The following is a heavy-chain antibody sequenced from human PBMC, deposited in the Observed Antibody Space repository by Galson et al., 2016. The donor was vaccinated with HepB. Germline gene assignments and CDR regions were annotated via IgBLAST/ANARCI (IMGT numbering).Heavy chain of an antibody. Sequence: ETLSLTCSVSGGSVSSPTWWSWVRQSPGKGLEWIGESYHSGTTNYNPSFRRRANIWVDKSKNQFALRLTSMTAADTAVYFCASKKWSSKFHYSNALDVWGQGTAVTVSS. CDR2: SYHSGTT. CDR3: ASKKWSSKFHYSNALDV. J-gene: IGHJ6*01. V-gene: IGHV4-4*01. CDR1: GGSVSSPTW. D-gene: IGHD3-10*01.